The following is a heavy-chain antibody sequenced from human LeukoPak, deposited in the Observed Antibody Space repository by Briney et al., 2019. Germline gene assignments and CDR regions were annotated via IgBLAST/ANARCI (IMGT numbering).Heavy chain of an antibody. CDR1: GYSFTTDW. CDR3: AAGGGY. D-gene: IGHD3-16*01. CDR2: FRPGDSYI. J-gene: IGHJ4*02. Sequence: GESLKISCKGSGYSFTTDWIGWVRLMPGKGLEWMVIFRPGDSYIGYSPSFQGQVTISVDKSINTAYLQWSSLKASDSAFYYCAAGGGYWGQGTLVTVSS. V-gene: IGHV5-51*01.